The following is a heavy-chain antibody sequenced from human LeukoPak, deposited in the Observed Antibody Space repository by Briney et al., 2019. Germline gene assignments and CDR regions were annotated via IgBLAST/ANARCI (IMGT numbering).Heavy chain of an antibody. CDR3: ARDSSGYSSLDY. CDR2: IYYSGST. V-gene: IGHV4-31*03. CDR1: GGSISSGGYY. J-gene: IGHJ4*02. D-gene: IGHD3-22*01. Sequence: SQTLSLTCTVSGGSISSGGYYWSWIRQHPGKGLEWIGYIYYSGSTYYNPSLKSRVTILVDTSKNQFSLKLSSVTAADTAVYYCARDSSGYSSLDYWGQGTLVTVSS.